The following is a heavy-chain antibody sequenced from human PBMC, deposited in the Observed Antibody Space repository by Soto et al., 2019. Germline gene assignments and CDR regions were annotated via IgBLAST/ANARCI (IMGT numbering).Heavy chain of an antibody. CDR2: IYSDGTT. CDR1: GFAVNTNY. CDR3: AIAKHYYDRTDYPQEWYFDL. Sequence: EVQLVESGGGLLQPGGSLRLYCAASGFAVNTNYMSWVRQAPGKGLEWVSVIYSDGTTYYAESVKGRFTISEENSKNTLHLQMNSLRAVDTAVYFCAIAKHYYDRTDYPQEWYFDLWGRGTLVTVSS. D-gene: IGHD3-16*01. J-gene: IGHJ2*01. V-gene: IGHV3-53*01.